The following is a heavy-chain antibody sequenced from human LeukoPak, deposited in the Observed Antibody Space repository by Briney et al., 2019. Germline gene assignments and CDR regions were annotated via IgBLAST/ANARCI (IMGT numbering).Heavy chain of an antibody. CDR1: GGSISSYY. V-gene: IGHV4-34*01. Sequence: SETLSLTCTVSGGSISSYYWSWIRQPPGKGLEWNGEINHSGSTNYNPSLKSRVTISVDTSKNQFSLKLSSVTAADTAVYYCARRAPYGSGYAFDIWGQGTMVTVSS. J-gene: IGHJ3*02. CDR3: ARRAPYGSGYAFDI. D-gene: IGHD3-10*01. CDR2: INHSGST.